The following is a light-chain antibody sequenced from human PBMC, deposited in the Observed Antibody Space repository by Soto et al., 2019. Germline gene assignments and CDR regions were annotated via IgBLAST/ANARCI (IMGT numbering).Light chain of an antibody. Sequence: QSALTQPASVSGSPGQSITISCTGTSNDVGGYDHVSWYQQHPGKAPKLIIYDVTVRPSGISRRFSGSKSDNTASLAVSGLQPEDEADYYCSSYTNNDTRVFGGGTKLTVL. V-gene: IGLV2-14*03. CDR1: SNDVGGYDH. J-gene: IGLJ3*02. CDR2: DVT. CDR3: SSYTNNDTRV.